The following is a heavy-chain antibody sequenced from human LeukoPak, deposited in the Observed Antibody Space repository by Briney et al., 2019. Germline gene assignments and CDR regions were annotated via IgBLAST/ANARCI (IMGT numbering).Heavy chain of an antibody. J-gene: IGHJ5*02. D-gene: IGHD3-10*01. Sequence: SETLSLTCTVSGDSISSGDYYWSWIRQPAGKGLEWIGRIYYSGSTYYNPSLKSRVTISVDTSKNQFSLKLSSVTAADTAMYYCARNRYYYGSGSYGVPNWFDPWGQGTLVTVSS. CDR3: ARNRYYYGSGSYGVPNWFDP. CDR2: IYYSGST. CDR1: GDSISSGDYY. V-gene: IGHV4-39*01.